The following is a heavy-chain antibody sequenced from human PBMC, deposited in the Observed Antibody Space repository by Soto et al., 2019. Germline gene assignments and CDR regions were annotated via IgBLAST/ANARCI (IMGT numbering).Heavy chain of an antibody. V-gene: IGHV4-34*01. CDR1: GGSFSGYY. J-gene: IGHJ3*02. CDR3: VVTAIFAFDI. Sequence: QVQLQQWGAGLLKPSETLSLTCAVYGGSFSGYYWSWIRQPPGKGLEWLGESNHSGSNNYNPSLKSRVTISVDTSKNQFSLKLSSVTAADTAVYYCVVTAIFAFDIWGQGTMVTVSS. CDR2: SNHSGSN. D-gene: IGHD2-21*02.